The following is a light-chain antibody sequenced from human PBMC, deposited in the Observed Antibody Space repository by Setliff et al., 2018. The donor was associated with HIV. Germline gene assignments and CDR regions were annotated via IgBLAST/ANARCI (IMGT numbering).Light chain of an antibody. CDR3: CSYAGSSTYV. V-gene: IGLV2-23*02. CDR2: EVT. J-gene: IGLJ1*01. Sequence: QSVLTQPASVSGSPGQSITISCTGTSSDVGSYNLVSWYQQYPGEAPKLMIYEVTERPSGVSTRFSGSKSATTASLTISGLQAEDEADYYCCSYAGSSTYVFGTGTKVTVL. CDR1: SSDVGSYNL.